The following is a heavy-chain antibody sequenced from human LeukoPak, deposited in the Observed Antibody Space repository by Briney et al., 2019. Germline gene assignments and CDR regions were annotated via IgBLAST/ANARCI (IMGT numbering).Heavy chain of an antibody. CDR1: GFTFSDYY. J-gene: IGHJ6*03. D-gene: IGHD5-12*01. Sequence: GGSLRLSCAASGFTFSDYYMSWIRQAPGKGLEWVSYISSSGSTIYYADSVKGRFTISRDNSKNTLYLQMNSLRAEDTAVYYCAKCIVATNYYYYYMDVWGKGTTVTVSS. CDR2: ISSSGSTI. V-gene: IGHV3-11*01. CDR3: AKCIVATNYYYYYMDV.